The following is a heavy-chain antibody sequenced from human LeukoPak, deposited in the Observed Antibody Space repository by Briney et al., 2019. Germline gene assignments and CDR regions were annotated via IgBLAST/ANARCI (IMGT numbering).Heavy chain of an antibody. CDR3: ARSARLMKGVVEVTALDD. J-gene: IGHJ4*02. D-gene: IGHD3-3*01. Sequence: GGSLRLSCAASGFTFSSYGMSWVRQAPGKGLEWVSAISGSGGSTYYADSVKGRFTISRDNSKNMLYLQMNSLRADDTAVYYCARSARLMKGVVEVTALDDWGQGTLVTVSS. CDR2: ISGSGGST. V-gene: IGHV3-23*01. CDR1: GFTFSSYG.